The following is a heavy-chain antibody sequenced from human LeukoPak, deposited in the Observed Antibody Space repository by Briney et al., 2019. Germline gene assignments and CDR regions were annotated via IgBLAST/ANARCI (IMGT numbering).Heavy chain of an antibody. Sequence: NAGGSLRLSCAASGFTFSSYSMNWVRQAPGKGLEWVSSISSSSNYIYYADSVKGRFTISRDNAKNSLYLQMNSLRAEDTAVYYCAREGGRIQLWNGAFDIWGQGTMVTVSS. CDR3: AREGGRIQLWNGAFDI. V-gene: IGHV3-21*01. CDR1: GFTFSSYS. CDR2: ISSSSNYI. J-gene: IGHJ3*02. D-gene: IGHD5-18*01.